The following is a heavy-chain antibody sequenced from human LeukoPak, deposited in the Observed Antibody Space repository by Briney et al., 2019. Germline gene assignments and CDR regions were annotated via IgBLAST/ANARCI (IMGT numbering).Heavy chain of an antibody. D-gene: IGHD6-25*01. V-gene: IGHV4-59*08. J-gene: IGHJ3*02. Sequence: SETLSLTCSVSGVSIGGYYWSWLRQPPGKGLEWLGYTHHSGTTNYNPSVGSRLTTSVDTSRKQVSLKLSSVTAADTAVYYCARHSADRAFDIWGQGTMVTVSS. CDR2: THHSGTT. CDR3: ARHSADRAFDI. CDR1: GVSIGGYY.